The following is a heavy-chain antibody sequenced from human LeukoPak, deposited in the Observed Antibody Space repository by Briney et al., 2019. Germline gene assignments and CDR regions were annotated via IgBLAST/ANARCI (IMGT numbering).Heavy chain of an antibody. V-gene: IGHV4-59*08. CDR3: ARLHYDSSGYYYFDY. CDR2: IYYSGIT. CDR1: GGSISSDY. Sequence: SETLSLTRTVSGGSISSDYWSWIRQPPGKGLEWIGYIYYSGITNYNPSLKSRVTISVDTSKNQFSLKLSSVTAADTAVYYCARLHYDSSGYYYFDYWGQGTLVTVSS. D-gene: IGHD3-22*01. J-gene: IGHJ4*02.